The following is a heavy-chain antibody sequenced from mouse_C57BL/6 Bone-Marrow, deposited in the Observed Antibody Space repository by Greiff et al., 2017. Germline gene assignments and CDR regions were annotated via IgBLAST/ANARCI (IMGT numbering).Heavy chain of an antibody. D-gene: IGHD1-1*01. J-gene: IGHJ2*01. V-gene: IGHV14-1*01. CDR2: IDPEDGDT. Sequence: EVQLQQSGAELVRPGASVKLSCTASGFNIKDYYMHWVKQRPEQGLEWIGRIDPEDGDTEYAPKFQGKATMTADTSSNTAYLQLSSLTSEDTAVYYCTTFWYCGSSLFGYWGQGTTLTVSS. CDR1: GFNIKDYY. CDR3: TTFWYCGSSLFGY.